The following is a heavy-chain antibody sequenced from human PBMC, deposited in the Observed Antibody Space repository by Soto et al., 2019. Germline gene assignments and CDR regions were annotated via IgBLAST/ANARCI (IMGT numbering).Heavy chain of an antibody. V-gene: IGHV3-23*01. J-gene: IGHJ5*02. CDR2: ISGSGGST. D-gene: IGHD3-9*01. Sequence: EVQLLESGGGLVQPGGSLRLSCAASGFTFSSYAMSWVRQAPGKGLEWVSAISGSGGSTYYADSVKGRFTISRDNSKNTLYLQMNSLGAEDTAVYYCAKDMMAGRGFDEALFDPWGRGTLVTVSS. CDR3: AKDMMAGRGFDEALFDP. CDR1: GFTFSSYA.